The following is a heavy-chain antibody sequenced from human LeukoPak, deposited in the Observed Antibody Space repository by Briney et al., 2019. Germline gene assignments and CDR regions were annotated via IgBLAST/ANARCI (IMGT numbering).Heavy chain of an antibody. D-gene: IGHD1-26*01. Sequence: GGSLRLSCAPSGFTFSNYGMHWVRQAPGKGLEWVAVISYDGSNKYYADSVKGRFTISRDNSKNTLYLQMNSLRADDTAVYYCARGQRAHVEWYYYMDVWGKGTTVTVSS. CDR3: ARGQRAHVEWYYYMDV. J-gene: IGHJ6*03. CDR2: ISYDGSNK. CDR1: GFTFSNYG. V-gene: IGHV3-30*19.